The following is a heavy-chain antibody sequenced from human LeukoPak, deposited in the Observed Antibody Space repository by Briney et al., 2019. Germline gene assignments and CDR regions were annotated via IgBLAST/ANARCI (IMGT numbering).Heavy chain of an antibody. CDR3: ATLRGVVAY. CDR1: GYTFTTYD. D-gene: IGHD3-10*01. J-gene: IGHJ4*02. Sequence: ASVKVSCKASGYTFTTYDINWVRQATGQGLEWMGWMNPNSGNTGYAQKSQGRVTMTRNTSINTAYMDLSSLRSEDTALYYCATLRGVVAYWGQGTLVTVSS. CDR2: MNPNSGNT. V-gene: IGHV1-8*01.